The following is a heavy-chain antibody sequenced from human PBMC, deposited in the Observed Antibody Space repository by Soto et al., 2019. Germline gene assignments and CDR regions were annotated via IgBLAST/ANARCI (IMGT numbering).Heavy chain of an antibody. CDR1: GGSISSYY. V-gene: IGHV4-59*08. J-gene: IGHJ6*03. Sequence: TSETLSLTCPVSGGSISSYYWSWIRQPPGKGLEWIGYIYYSGSTNYNPSLKCRVTISVDTSKNQFSLKLSSVTAADTAVYYCARGMVRGKVVYYYYMDVWGKGTTVTVSS. CDR2: IYYSGST. CDR3: ARGMVRGKVVYYYYMDV. D-gene: IGHD3-10*01.